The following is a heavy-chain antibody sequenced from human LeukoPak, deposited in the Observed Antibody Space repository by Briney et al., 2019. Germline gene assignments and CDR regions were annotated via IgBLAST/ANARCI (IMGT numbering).Heavy chain of an antibody. CDR1: GFTFSSYG. D-gene: IGHD3-3*01. CDR3: AKDSEDTIFGVVTPFDY. CDR2: IRYDGSNK. V-gene: IGHV3-30*02. Sequence: GGSLRLSCAASGFTFSSYGMHWVRQAPGKGLEWVAFIRYDGSNKYYADSVKGRFTISRDNSKNTLYLQMNSLRAEDTAVYYCAKDSEDTIFGVVTPFDYWGQGTLVTVSS. J-gene: IGHJ4*02.